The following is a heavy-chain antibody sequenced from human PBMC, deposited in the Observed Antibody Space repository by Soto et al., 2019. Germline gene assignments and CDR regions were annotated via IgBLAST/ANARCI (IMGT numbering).Heavy chain of an antibody. CDR1: GLTSGPYG. CDR3: AKGPTPRDFLFIHYFDS. V-gene: IGHV3-23*01. CDR2: ISRSGFST. D-gene: IGHD3-10*02. J-gene: IGHJ4*02. Sequence: GGSLRLSCAASGLTSGPYGMTWVRQAPGRGLEWVSTISRSGFSTHYAESVQGRFTISRDNSKNTMYLQMNSLRAEDTAVYYCAKGPTPRDFLFIHYFDSWGQGSLVTVSS.